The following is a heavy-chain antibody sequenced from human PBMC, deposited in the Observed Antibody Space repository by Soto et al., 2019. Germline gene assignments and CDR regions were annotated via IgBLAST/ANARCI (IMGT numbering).Heavy chain of an antibody. CDR3: ARVLGSSSWYYYYYGMDV. CDR2: IGTAGDT. CDR1: GFTFSSYD. J-gene: IGHJ6*02. V-gene: IGHV3-13*01. Sequence: GGSLRLSCAASGFTFSSYDMHWVRQATGKGLEWVSAIGTAGDTYYPGSVKGRFTISRENAKNSLYLQMNSLRAEDTAVYYCARVLGSSSWYYYYYGMDVWGQGTTVTVSS. D-gene: IGHD6-13*01.